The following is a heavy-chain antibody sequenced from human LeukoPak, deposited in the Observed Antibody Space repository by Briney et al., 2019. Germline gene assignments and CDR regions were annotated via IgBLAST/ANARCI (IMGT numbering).Heavy chain of an antibody. D-gene: IGHD6-6*01. CDR2: INPNSGGT. Sequence: ASVKVSCKASGYTFTGYYTHWVRQAPGQGLEWMGRINPNSGGTNYAQKFQGRVTMTRDTSISTAYMELSRLRSDDTAVYYCARAEYSSSSFDYWGQGTLVTVSS. CDR1: GYTFTGYY. CDR3: ARAEYSSSSFDY. J-gene: IGHJ4*02. V-gene: IGHV1-2*06.